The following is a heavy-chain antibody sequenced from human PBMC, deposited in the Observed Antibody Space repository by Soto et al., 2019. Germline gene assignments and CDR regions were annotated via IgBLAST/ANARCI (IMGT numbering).Heavy chain of an antibody. V-gene: IGHV3-33*01. Sequence: PGGSLRLSCAASGFPFSSYVMHWVRQAPGKGLEWVAVIWYDGSNKYYADSVKGRFTIPRDNSKNTLYLQMNSLRAEDTAVYYCARDRGYPQYYFDYWGQGTLVTVSS. D-gene: IGHD5-18*01. J-gene: IGHJ4*02. CDR3: ARDRGYPQYYFDY. CDR2: IWYDGSNK. CDR1: GFPFSSYV.